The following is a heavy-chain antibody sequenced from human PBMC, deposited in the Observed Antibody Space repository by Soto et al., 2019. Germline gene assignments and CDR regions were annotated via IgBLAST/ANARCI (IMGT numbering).Heavy chain of an antibody. CDR2: IRYDGSNK. Sequence: GASLRLSCAGLGFPFSTYGINWARQAPGKGLEWVAVIRYDGSNKYYADSVKGRFTISRDNSKNTLYLQMNSPRAEDTAVHYCVREKVGAAFDIWRQGTMVTVSS. J-gene: IGHJ3*02. CDR1: GFPFSTYG. V-gene: IGHV3-33*01. CDR3: VREKVGAAFDI. D-gene: IGHD1-26*01.